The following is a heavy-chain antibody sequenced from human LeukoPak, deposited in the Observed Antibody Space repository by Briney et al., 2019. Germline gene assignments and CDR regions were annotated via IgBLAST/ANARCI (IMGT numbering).Heavy chain of an antibody. D-gene: IGHD2-2*01. Sequence: GGSLRLSCSASGFTFSSCAMHWVRQAPGKGLEYVSGISINGGTTYCADSVKGRFTISRDNSKNTLYLQINSMRVEGMAVYYCARGYCSSPSCWGFDYWGQGTLVTVSS. V-gene: IGHV3-64*04. CDR2: ISINGGTT. CDR1: GFTFSSCA. CDR3: ARGYCSSPSCWGFDY. J-gene: IGHJ4*02.